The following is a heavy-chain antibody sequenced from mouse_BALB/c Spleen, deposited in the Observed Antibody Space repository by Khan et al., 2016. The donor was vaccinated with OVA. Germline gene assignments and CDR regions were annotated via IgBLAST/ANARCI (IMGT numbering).Heavy chain of an antibody. CDR3: TRLAYYYDSEVFAY. D-gene: IGHD1-1*01. CDR2: VSTGGSYT. J-gene: IGHJ3*01. V-gene: IGHV5-6*01. Sequence: VQLKESGGDLVKPGGSLKLSCAASGFTFSTYGMSWVRQAPDKRLEWVATVSTGGSYTYYPDSVKGRFTISRDNAKNTLYLQMSGLRSEDTAMFYCTRLAYYYDSEVFAYGGQGTLVTVSA. CDR1: GFTFSTYG.